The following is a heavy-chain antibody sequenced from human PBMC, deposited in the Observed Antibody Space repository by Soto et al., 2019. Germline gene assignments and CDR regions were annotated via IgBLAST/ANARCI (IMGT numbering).Heavy chain of an antibody. CDR1: GYTFTNYA. J-gene: IGHJ4*01. Sequence: QVQLVQSGAEEKKPGASVKVSCKASGYTFTNYAMHWVRQAPGQRLEWMGWINAGNGNTKYSQKFQGRVTITMVTSASTAYMELSSLRSEDTAVYYCARVSGYCLPDYCGHCTLVTVSS. D-gene: IGHD5-12*01. V-gene: IGHV1-3*05. CDR2: INAGNGNT. CDR3: ARVSGYCLPDY.